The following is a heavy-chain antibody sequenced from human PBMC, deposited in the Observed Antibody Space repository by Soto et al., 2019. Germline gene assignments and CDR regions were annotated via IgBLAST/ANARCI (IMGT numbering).Heavy chain of an antibody. CDR2: ISACNGNT. CDR1: GYTFTSYG. CDR3: ARDVPLILAGGSYNWFDP. J-gene: IGHJ5*02. D-gene: IGHD3-3*01. V-gene: IGHV1-18*01. Sequence: ASVKVSCKASGYTFTSYGISWVRQAPGQEIEWMGWISACNGNTNYAQKLQGRVTMTTDTSTSTAYMELRSLRSDDTAVYYCARDVPLILAGGSYNWFDPWGQGTLVTVSS.